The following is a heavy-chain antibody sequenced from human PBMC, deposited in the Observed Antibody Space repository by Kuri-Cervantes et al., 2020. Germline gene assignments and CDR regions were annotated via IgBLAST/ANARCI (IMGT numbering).Heavy chain of an antibody. D-gene: IGHD6-19*01. CDR3: ARVPGQWPAENYRDV. V-gene: IGHV1-69*05. CDR1: GGTFSSYA. J-gene: IGHJ6*03. Sequence: SVKVSCKASGGTFSSYAISWVRQAPGQGLEWMGGIIPIFGTANYAQKFQGRVMITTDESTSTAYVELSSLRSEDTAVYYCARVPGQWPAENYRDVWGKGTTVTVSS. CDR2: IIPIFGTA.